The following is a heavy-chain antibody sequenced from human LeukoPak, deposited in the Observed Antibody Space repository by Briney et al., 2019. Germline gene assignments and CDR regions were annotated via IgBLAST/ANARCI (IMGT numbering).Heavy chain of an antibody. D-gene: IGHD4/OR15-4a*01. J-gene: IGHJ3*02. CDR3: STLVRTSAFDI. V-gene: IGHV3-23*01. CDR1: GFTFRTFA. Sequence: GGSLRLSCAASGFTFRTFAMSSGRQAPGNGRKWVSAISGSGHSTYYAASVKGRFAISRDNSNTPLFLQMTSLRAEDTARYYCSTLVRTSAFDIWGQGTVGAVSS. CDR2: ISGSGHST.